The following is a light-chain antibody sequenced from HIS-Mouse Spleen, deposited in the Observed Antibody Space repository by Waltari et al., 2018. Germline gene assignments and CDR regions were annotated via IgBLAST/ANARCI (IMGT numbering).Light chain of an antibody. CDR2: EDS. J-gene: IGLJ2*01. V-gene: IGLV3-10*01. CDR1: ALPKKY. CDR3: YSTDSSGNHRV. Sequence: SYALTQPPSVSVSPGQTASITCPGDALPKKYAYWDQQKSGQAPVLVIYEDSKRPSGIPERFSGSSSGTMATLTISGAQVEDEADYYCYSTDSSGNHRVFGGGTKLTVL.